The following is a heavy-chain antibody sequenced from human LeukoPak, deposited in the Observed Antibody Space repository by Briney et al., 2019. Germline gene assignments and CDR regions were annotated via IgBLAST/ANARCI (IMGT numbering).Heavy chain of an antibody. J-gene: IGHJ3*02. Sequence: GGSLRLSCAASGFTFSSYAMHWVRQAPGKGPEWVAVISYDGSNKYYADSVKGRFTISRDNSKNTLYLQMNSLRAEDTAVYYCAKDGRDGDSIDAFDIWGQGTMVTVSS. CDR2: ISYDGSNK. D-gene: IGHD4-17*01. CDR1: GFTFSSYA. CDR3: AKDGRDGDSIDAFDI. V-gene: IGHV3-30-3*01.